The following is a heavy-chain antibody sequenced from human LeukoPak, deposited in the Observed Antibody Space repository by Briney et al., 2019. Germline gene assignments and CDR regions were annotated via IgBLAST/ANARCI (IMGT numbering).Heavy chain of an antibody. V-gene: IGHV1-69*01. Sequence: SVKVSCKASGGTFSSYAISWVRQAPGQGLEWMGGIIPIFGTANYAQKFQGRVTITADESTSTAYMELSSLRSEDTAVYYCARGGLGYDSSGYPFDYWGQGTLVTVSS. CDR3: ARGGLGYDSSGYPFDY. D-gene: IGHD3-22*01. CDR1: GGTFSSYA. CDR2: IIPIFGTA. J-gene: IGHJ4*02.